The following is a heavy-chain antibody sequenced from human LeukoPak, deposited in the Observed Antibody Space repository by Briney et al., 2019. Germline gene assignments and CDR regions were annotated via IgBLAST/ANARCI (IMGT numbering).Heavy chain of an antibody. CDR1: GFTFDDYA. Sequence: GGSLRLSCAASGFTFDDYAMHWVRQAPGKGLEWVSGISDSGGTTYYVDSVEGRFTISRDNSKSTLYLQINSLRAEGMALYYCAKSSDGSTSFDQWGQGTLVTVSS. J-gene: IGHJ4*02. V-gene: IGHV3-23*01. D-gene: IGHD2-2*01. CDR2: ISDSGGTT. CDR3: AKSSDGSTSFDQ.